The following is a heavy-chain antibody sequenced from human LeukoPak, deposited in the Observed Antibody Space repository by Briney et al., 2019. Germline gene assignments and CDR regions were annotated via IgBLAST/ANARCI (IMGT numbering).Heavy chain of an antibody. CDR3: ARAYSGSYYYFDY. Sequence: SETLSLTCTVSGGSISSYYWSWIRQPPGKGLEWIGYIYYSGSTNYNPSLKGRVTISVDTSKNQFSLKLSSVTAADTAVYYCARAYSGSYYYFDYWGQGTLVTVSS. D-gene: IGHD1-26*01. V-gene: IGHV4-59*01. CDR2: IYYSGST. J-gene: IGHJ4*02. CDR1: GGSISSYY.